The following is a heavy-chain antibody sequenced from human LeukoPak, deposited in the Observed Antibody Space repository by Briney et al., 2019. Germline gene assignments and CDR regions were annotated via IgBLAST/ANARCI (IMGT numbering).Heavy chain of an antibody. Sequence: SETLSLTCTVSGGSISSYYWNWIWQPPGRGLEWIAYIYYSGSTNYNPSLKSRVTISVDTSKNQFSLKLSSVTAADTAVYYCARVRGGGYYYGMDVWGQGTTVTVSS. J-gene: IGHJ6*02. CDR3: ARVRGGGYYYGMDV. CDR1: GGSISSYY. CDR2: IYYSGST. V-gene: IGHV4-59*01. D-gene: IGHD2-21*01.